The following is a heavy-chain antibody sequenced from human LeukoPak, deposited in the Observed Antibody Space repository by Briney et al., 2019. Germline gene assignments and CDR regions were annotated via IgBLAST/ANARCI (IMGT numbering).Heavy chain of an antibody. CDR2: IIGSTGFT. CDR3: AKGGSPSCYSSSGY. CDR1: GFTFAKYA. V-gene: IGHV3-23*01. Sequence: GGSLRLSCTASGFTFAKYAMGWVRQAPGKGLEWVSGIIGSTGFTYYADSVKGRFTISRDNSKNTLYLQMNSLRGEDTAVYYCAKGGSPSCYSSSGYWGQGTLVTVSS. J-gene: IGHJ4*02. D-gene: IGHD2-2*01.